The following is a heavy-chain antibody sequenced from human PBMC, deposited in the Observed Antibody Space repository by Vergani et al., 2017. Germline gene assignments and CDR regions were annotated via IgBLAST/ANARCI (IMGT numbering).Heavy chain of an antibody. Sequence: QVQLVESGGGLVKPGGSLRLSCAASVFSFSDLYMTWIRQAPGKGLEWVSYISNSGNTIEYADSVKGRFSISRDNAKSSLFLQMDSLRAEDTAVYYCARDHRDYNNYPGTFDIWGQGSMVTVSS. CDR3: ARDHRDYNNYPGTFDI. CDR1: VFSFSDLY. V-gene: IGHV3-11*01. CDR2: ISNSGNTI. D-gene: IGHD5-24*01. J-gene: IGHJ3*02.